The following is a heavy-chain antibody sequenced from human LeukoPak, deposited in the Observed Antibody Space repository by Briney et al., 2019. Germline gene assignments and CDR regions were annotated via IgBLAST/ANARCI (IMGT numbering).Heavy chain of an antibody. Sequence: NPGGSLRLSCAASGFTFSSYSMNWVRQAPGKGLEWVSSISSSSSYIYYADSVKGRFTISRDNAKNSLYLQMNSLRAEDTAVYYCARLYYDSSGYYYGAFDIWGQGTMVTVSS. CDR1: GFTFSSYS. CDR3: ARLYYDSSGYYYGAFDI. CDR2: ISSSSSYI. D-gene: IGHD3-22*01. V-gene: IGHV3-21*01. J-gene: IGHJ3*02.